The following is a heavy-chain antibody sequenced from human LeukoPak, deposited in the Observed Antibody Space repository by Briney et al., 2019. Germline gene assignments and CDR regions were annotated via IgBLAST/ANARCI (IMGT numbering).Heavy chain of an antibody. Sequence: GGSLRLSCASSGFTFISYGMHWVRQAPGKGLEWVAVISYDGSNKYYADSVKGRFTISRDNSKITLYLQMNSLRAEDTAVYYCAKDPSRIVGATASLYYYYYGMDVWGQGTTVTVSS. CDR1: GFTFISYG. V-gene: IGHV3-30*18. D-gene: IGHD1-26*01. J-gene: IGHJ6*02. CDR2: ISYDGSNK. CDR3: AKDPSRIVGATASLYYYYYGMDV.